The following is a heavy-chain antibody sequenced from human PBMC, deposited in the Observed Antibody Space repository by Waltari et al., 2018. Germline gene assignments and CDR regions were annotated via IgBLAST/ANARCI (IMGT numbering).Heavy chain of an antibody. J-gene: IGHJ4*02. D-gene: IGHD3-3*01. CDR3: AKGRSGYYDY. CDR1: GFTFSSYG. Sequence: QVQLVESGGGVVQPGRSLRLSCAASGFTFSSYGMHWVRQAPGKGLEWVAVISYDGSNKYYADSVKGRFTISRDNSKNTLYLQMNSLRAEDTAVYYCAKGRSGYYDYWGQGTLVIVSS. CDR2: ISYDGSNK. V-gene: IGHV3-30*18.